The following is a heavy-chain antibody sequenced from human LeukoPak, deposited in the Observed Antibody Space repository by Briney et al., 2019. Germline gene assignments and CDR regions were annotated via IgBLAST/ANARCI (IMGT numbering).Heavy chain of an antibody. CDR1: GFTFSSYW. V-gene: IGHV3-7*01. D-gene: IGHD3-9*01. CDR2: IKQDGSEK. Sequence: PGGSLRLSCAASGFTFSSYWMSWVRQAPGKGLVWVANIKQDGSEKYYVDSVKGRFTISRDNAKNSLYLQMNSLRAEDTAVYYCARLPLRYFDWSPYYFDYWGQGTLVTVSS. CDR3: ARLPLRYFDWSPYYFDY. J-gene: IGHJ4*02.